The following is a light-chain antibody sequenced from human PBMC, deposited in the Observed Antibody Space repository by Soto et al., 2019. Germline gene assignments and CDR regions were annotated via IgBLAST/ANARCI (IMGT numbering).Light chain of an antibody. CDR2: DVS. Sequence: QSALTQPASVSGSPGQSITISCTVSSSDVGDHIYVSWYQQHPGKAPKLMIYDVSYRPSGVSDRFSGSKSGNTASLTISGLQAEDEADYYCSSYTTSTTLEVFGTGTKLTVL. J-gene: IGLJ1*01. CDR3: SSYTTSTTLEV. V-gene: IGLV2-14*03. CDR1: SSDVGDHIY.